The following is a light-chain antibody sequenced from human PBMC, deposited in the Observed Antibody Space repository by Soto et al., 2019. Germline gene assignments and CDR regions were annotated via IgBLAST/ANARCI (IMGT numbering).Light chain of an antibody. CDR3: SSYTSSGTLV. Sequence: QSALTQPASVSGSPGQSITISCTGTTTDIRRYNYVSWYQHYPDKAPKLILYEVSNRPSGVSDRFSGSKSGTTASLTISGLQPEDEASYYCSSYTSSGTLVFGGGTKLTVL. CDR1: TTDIRRYNY. CDR2: EVS. J-gene: IGLJ2*01. V-gene: IGLV2-14*01.